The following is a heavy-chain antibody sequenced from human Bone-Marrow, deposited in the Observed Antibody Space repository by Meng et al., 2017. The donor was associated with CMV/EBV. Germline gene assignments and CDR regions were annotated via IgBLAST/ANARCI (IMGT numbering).Heavy chain of an antibody. Sequence: ASVKVSCKASGYTFAGYYMHWVRQAPGQGLEWMGWINPSSGGTNNAQKFQGRVTMTRDTSISTAYMELSRLRSDDTAVYYCARDGARTVTPNYYYYYGMDVWGQGTTVTSP. V-gene: IGHV1-2*02. J-gene: IGHJ6*02. CDR3: ARDGARTVTPNYYYYYGMDV. CDR1: GYTFAGYY. CDR2: INPSSGGT. D-gene: IGHD4-11*01.